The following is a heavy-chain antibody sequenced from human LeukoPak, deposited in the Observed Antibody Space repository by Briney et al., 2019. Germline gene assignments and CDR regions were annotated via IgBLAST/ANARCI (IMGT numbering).Heavy chain of an antibody. Sequence: GGSLRLSCAASGFTFSNAWMSWVRQAPGKGLEWVGRIKSKTHGGTTDYAAPVKGRFTISRDDSKNTLYLQMNSLKTEDTAVYYCRVPAATYYYYYYMDVWGKGTTVTVSS. J-gene: IGHJ6*03. CDR3: RVPAATYYYYYYMDV. D-gene: IGHD2-2*01. V-gene: IGHV3-15*01. CDR2: IKSKTHGGTT. CDR1: GFTFSNAW.